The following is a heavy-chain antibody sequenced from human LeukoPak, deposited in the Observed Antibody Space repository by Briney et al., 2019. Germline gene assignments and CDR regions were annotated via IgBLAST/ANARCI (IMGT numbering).Heavy chain of an antibody. V-gene: IGHV4-34*01. Sequence: PSETLSLTCAVYGGSFSGYYWSWIRQPPGKGLEWIGEINHRGSTNYNPSLKSRVTISVDTSKNQFSLKLSSVAAADTAVYYCARGVVPAAMRVYYYYYYGMDVWGQGTTVTVSS. CDR2: INHRGST. CDR1: GGSFSGYY. CDR3: ARGVVPAAMRVYYYYYYGMDV. D-gene: IGHD2-2*01. J-gene: IGHJ6*02.